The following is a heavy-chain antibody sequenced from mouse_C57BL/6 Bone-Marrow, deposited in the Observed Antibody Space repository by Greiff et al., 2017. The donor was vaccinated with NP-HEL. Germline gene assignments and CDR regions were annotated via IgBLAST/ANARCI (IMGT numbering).Heavy chain of an antibody. D-gene: IGHD2-3*01. CDR1: GYTFTSYG. Sequence: QVHVKQSGAELARPGASVKLSCKASGYTFTSYGISWVKQRTGQGLEWIGEIYPRSGNTYYNEKFKGKATLTADKSSSTAYMELRSLTSEDSAVYFCAKRGGGWLLDYWGQGTTLTVSS. CDR2: IYPRSGNT. V-gene: IGHV1-81*01. CDR3: AKRGGGWLLDY. J-gene: IGHJ2*01.